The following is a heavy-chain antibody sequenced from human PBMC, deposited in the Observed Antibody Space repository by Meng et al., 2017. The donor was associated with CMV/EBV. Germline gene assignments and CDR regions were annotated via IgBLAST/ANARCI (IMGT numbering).Heavy chain of an antibody. D-gene: IGHD3-22*01. CDR1: GDSEFPFSTYA. Sequence: GGSLRLSCAASGDSEFPFSTYAMHWVRQAPGKGLECVSAISGDGDTTDYAASVKGRFIISRDNSKNTLYLQMGSLRPEDMAVYYCARGYYDSSAYFYKWFDPWGQGTLVTVSS. V-gene: IGHV3-64*02. J-gene: IGHJ5*02. CDR2: ISGDGDTT. CDR3: ARGYYDSSAYFYKWFDP.